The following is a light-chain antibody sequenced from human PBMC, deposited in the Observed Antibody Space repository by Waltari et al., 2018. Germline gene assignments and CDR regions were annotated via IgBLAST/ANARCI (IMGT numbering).Light chain of an antibody. CDR1: SAINMW. Sequence: DIQMTQSPSTLSASVGDRVTITCRASSAINMWLAWYQQKPGGAPNLLLHRASTVHTGVPSRFSGSGSGTEFTLTIASLQPDDFTTYFCQQYLTYPLTFGGGTRVEMK. CDR3: QQYLTYPLT. CDR2: RAS. J-gene: IGKJ4*01. V-gene: IGKV1-5*03.